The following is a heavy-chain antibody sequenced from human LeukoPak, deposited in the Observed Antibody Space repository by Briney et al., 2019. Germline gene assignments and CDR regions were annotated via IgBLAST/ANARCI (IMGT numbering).Heavy chain of an antibody. D-gene: IGHD3-3*01. CDR2: MNPNSGNT. J-gene: IGHJ5*02. V-gene: IGHV1-8*01. CDR1: GYIFTSYD. Sequence: ASVKVSCKASGYIFTSYDINWVRQATGQGLEWMGWMNPNSGNTGYAQKLQGRVTMTRNTSISTAYMELSSLRSEDTAVYYCARGQRRLTIFGVPISWFDPWGQGTLVTVSS. CDR3: ARGQRRLTIFGVPISWFDP.